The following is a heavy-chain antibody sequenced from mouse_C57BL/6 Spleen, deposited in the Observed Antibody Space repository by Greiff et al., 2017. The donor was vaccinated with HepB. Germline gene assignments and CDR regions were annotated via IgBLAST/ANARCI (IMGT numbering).Heavy chain of an antibody. V-gene: IGHV1-15*01. CDR1: GYTFTDYE. CDR2: IDPETGGT. Sequence: LVESGAELVRPGASVTLSCKASGYTFTDYEMHWVKQTPVHGLEWIGAIDPETGGTAYNQKFKGKAILTADKSSSTAYMEIRSLTSEDSAVYYCSQYYGSKTDWYFDDWGTGTTVTVSS. J-gene: IGHJ1*03. D-gene: IGHD1-1*01. CDR3: SQYYGSKTDWYFDD.